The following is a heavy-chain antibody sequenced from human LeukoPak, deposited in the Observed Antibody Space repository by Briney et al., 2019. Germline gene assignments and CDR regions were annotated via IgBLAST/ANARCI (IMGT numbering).Heavy chain of an antibody. Sequence: GGSLRLSCAASGFTFSDYYMSWIRQAPGKGLEWDSYISSSGSNIYYADSVKGRFTISRDNAKNSLSLQMNSLRAEDTAVYYCARDGSSGYYLDFWGQGTLVTVSS. V-gene: IGHV3-11*01. CDR3: ARDGSSGYYLDF. D-gene: IGHD3-22*01. CDR2: ISSSGSNI. CDR1: GFTFSDYY. J-gene: IGHJ4*02.